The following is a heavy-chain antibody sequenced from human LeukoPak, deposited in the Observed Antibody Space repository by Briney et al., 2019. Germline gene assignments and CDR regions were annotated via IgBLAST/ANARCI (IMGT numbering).Heavy chain of an antibody. J-gene: IGHJ4*02. CDR1: GYTFTGYY. Sequence: ASVKVSCKASGYTFTGYYMHWVRQAPGQGPEWMGWINPNSGGTNYAQKFQGRVTMTRDTSISTAYMELSRLRSDDTAVYYCARGQPYYYGSGSYYYRFDYWGQGTLVTVSS. CDR3: ARGQPYYYGSGSYYYRFDY. D-gene: IGHD3-10*01. CDR2: INPNSGGT. V-gene: IGHV1-2*02.